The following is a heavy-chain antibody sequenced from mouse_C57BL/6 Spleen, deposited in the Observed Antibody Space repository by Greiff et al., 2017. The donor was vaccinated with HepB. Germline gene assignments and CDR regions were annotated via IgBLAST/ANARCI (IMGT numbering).Heavy chain of an antibody. J-gene: IGHJ2*01. CDR1: GYTFTSYT. CDR2: INPSSGYT. V-gene: IGHV1-4*01. Sequence: VQLQQSGAELARPGASVKMSCKASGYTFTSYTMHWVKQRPGQGLEWIGYINPSSGYTKYNQKFKDKATLTADNSSSTDYMQLSSLTSEDSAVYDCARSGGSSYDLDYWGQGTTLTVSS. D-gene: IGHD1-1*01. CDR3: ARSGGSSYDLDY.